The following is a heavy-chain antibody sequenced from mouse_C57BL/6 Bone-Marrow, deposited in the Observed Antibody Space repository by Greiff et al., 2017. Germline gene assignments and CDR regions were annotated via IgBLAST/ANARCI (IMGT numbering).Heavy chain of an antibody. J-gene: IGHJ1*03. D-gene: IGHD1-1*01. CDR2: IYPRDGST. CDR1: GYTFTSYD. V-gene: IGHV1-85*01. Sequence: VKLVESGPELVKPGASVKLSCKASGYTFTSYDINWVKLRPGQGLEWIVWIYPRDGSTKYNEKFKGKATLTVDTSSSTAYMELHSLTSEDSAVYFCARLEFDGSSGDWYFDVWGTGTTVTVSS. CDR3: ARLEFDGSSGDWYFDV.